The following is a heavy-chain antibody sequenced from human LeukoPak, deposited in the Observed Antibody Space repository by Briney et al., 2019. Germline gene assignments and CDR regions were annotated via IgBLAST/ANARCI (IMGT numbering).Heavy chain of an antibody. V-gene: IGHV4-4*07. Sequence: PSETLSLTCTVSGGSISNYYWSWLRQPAGKGLEWIGRVYSSGSTNYNPSLTGRVTMSVDTSKNQFSLNLSSVTAADTAVYFCARGDGDYRGYFDSWGRGTLVSVSS. J-gene: IGHJ4*02. D-gene: IGHD4-17*01. CDR3: ARGDGDYRGYFDS. CDR2: VYSSGST. CDR1: GGSISNYY.